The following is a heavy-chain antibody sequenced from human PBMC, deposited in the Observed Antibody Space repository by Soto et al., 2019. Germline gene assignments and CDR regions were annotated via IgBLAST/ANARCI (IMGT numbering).Heavy chain of an antibody. CDR3: AEGGGSPTGDY. J-gene: IGHJ4*02. V-gene: IGHV4-61*01. Sequence: QVQLQESVPGLVKPSETLSLTCTVSGGSVSSGSYYWSWIRQPPGKGLEWIGYIYYSGSTNYNPSLMSRVTISVYRAKNQFSLKLSSVTAADTAVYYWAEGGGSPTGDYWGQGTLVTVSS. D-gene: IGHD1-26*01. CDR2: IYYSGST. CDR1: GGSVSSGSYY.